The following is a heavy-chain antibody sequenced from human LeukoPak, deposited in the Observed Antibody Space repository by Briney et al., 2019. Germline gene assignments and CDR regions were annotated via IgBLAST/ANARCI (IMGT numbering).Heavy chain of an antibody. CDR3: ARATNYDILTGYSDY. Sequence: PGGSLRLSCAASGFTFSSFSMNWVRQAPGKGPEWDSYISSSSSYIYYADSVKGRFTISRDNAKKSLFLQMNSLRAEDTAVYYCARATNYDILTGYSDYWGQGTLVTVSS. J-gene: IGHJ4*02. V-gene: IGHV3-21*01. CDR2: ISSSSSYI. CDR1: GFTFSSFS. D-gene: IGHD3-9*01.